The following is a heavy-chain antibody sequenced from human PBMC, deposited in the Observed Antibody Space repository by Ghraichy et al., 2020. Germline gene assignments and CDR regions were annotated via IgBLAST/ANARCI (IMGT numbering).Heavy chain of an antibody. D-gene: IGHD4-23*01. CDR3: ARAAGGNPRSRSFDY. CDR2: IYDSGTT. J-gene: IGHJ4*02. V-gene: IGHV4-59*01. CDR1: GGSISNYY. Sequence: ESLNISCTVFGGSISNYYWSWIRQPPGKGLEWIGYIYDSGTTNYNPSLNSRVTISLDASKSQFSLKLTSVTAADTAVYYCARAAGGNPRSRSFDYWGQGTLVTVSS.